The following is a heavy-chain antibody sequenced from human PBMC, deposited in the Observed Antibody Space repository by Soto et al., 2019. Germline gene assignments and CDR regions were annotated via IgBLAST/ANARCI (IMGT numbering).Heavy chain of an antibody. CDR3: ARVFRTADSFDI. Sequence: SETLSLTCTVSGGSISSGGYYWSWIRQHPGKGLEWIGYIYYSGSTYYNTSLKSRVTISVDTSKNQFSLKLSSVTAADTAVYYCARVFRTADSFDIWGQGTMVTVSS. CDR1: GGSISSGGYY. V-gene: IGHV4-31*03. D-gene: IGHD2-21*02. CDR2: IYYSGST. J-gene: IGHJ3*02.